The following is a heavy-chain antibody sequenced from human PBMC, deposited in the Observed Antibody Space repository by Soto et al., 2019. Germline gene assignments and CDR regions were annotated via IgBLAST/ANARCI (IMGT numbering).Heavy chain of an antibody. CDR2: ISAYNGNT. CDR3: ARVYRPWGIVVVVAATEGGNWFDP. D-gene: IGHD2-15*01. CDR1: GYTFTSYG. Sequence: ASVKVSCKASGYTFTSYGISWVRQAPGQGLEWMGWISAYNGNTNYAQKLQGRVTMTTDTSTSTAYMELRSLRSDDTAVYYCARVYRPWGIVVVVAATEGGNWFDPWGQGTLVTVSS. V-gene: IGHV1-18*01. J-gene: IGHJ5*02.